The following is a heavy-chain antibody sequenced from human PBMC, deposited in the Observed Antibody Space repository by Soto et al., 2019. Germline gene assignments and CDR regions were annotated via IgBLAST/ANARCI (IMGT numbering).Heavy chain of an antibody. CDR2: INAGNGNT. V-gene: IGHV1-3*01. CDR3: ARLYSGSYHAPTFYYGMDV. CDR1: GYTFTSYA. J-gene: IGHJ6*02. D-gene: IGHD1-26*01. Sequence: QVQLVQSGAEVKKPGASVKVSCKASGYTFTSYAMHWVRQAPGQRLEWMGWINAGNGNTKYSQKFQGRVTITRDTSASTAYMELSSLRSEDTAVYYSARLYSGSYHAPTFYYGMDVWDQGTTVTVSS.